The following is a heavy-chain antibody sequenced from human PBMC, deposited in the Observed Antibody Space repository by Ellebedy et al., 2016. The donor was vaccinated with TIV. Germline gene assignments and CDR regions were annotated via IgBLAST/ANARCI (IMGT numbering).Heavy chain of an antibody. CDR2: IYSGGNT. D-gene: IGHD3-9*01. CDR1: GFTVSSDY. J-gene: IGHJ6*02. V-gene: IGHV3-53*04. CDR3: ARERYDILTGYQYGMDV. Sequence: GESLKISRAASGFTVSSDYMSWVRQAPGKGLEWVSVIYSGGNTHYAASVQGRFTISRHNSKNTLYLQMNSLRAEDTAVYYCARERYDILTGYQYGMDVWGQGTTVTVSS.